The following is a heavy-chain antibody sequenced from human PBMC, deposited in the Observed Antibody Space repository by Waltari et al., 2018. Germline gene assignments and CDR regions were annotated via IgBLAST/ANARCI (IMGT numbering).Heavy chain of an antibody. CDR2: INHNASP. CDR1: GGSFSGYY. D-gene: IGHD6-19*01. Sequence: QVQLLQWGAGLLKPSETLSLTCAVSGGSFSGYYWSWLRQLPGKVLEGLGEINHNASPDYNPSLKSRATISIETSKNQFSLKLDSVTAADTGVYYCARGWLQVAPPYYYYMDVWDRGTAVTVSS. V-gene: IGHV4-34*01. CDR3: ARGWLQVAPPYYYYMDV. J-gene: IGHJ6*03.